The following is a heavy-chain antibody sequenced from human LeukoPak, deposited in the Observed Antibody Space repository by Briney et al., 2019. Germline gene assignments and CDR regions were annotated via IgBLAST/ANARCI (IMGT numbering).Heavy chain of an antibody. J-gene: IGHJ5*02. D-gene: IGHD4-17*01. CDR3: ARVFYSYGEGWFDP. CDR2: IKQDGSEK. Sequence: PGGSLRLSCAASGFTFSSYWMSRVRQAPGKGLEWVANIKQDGSEKYYVDSVKGRFTISRDNAKNSLYLQMNSLRAEDTAVYYCARVFYSYGEGWFDPWGQGTLVTVSS. CDR1: GFTFSSYW. V-gene: IGHV3-7*01.